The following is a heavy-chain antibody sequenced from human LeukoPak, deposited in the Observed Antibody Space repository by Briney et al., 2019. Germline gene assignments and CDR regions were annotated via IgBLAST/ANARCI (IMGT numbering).Heavy chain of an antibody. CDR1: GFSFDDYA. CDR3: AALPSSL. J-gene: IGHJ4*02. D-gene: IGHD6-13*01. CDR2: ITGDGGRT. V-gene: IGHV3-43*02. Sequence: GGSLRLSCETSGFSFDDYAMHWVRQAPGKGLEWVSLITGDGGRTYYADSVKGRFTVSRDNGKNSLYLQMSSLTTEDTAFYYCAALPSSLWGQGALVTVSS.